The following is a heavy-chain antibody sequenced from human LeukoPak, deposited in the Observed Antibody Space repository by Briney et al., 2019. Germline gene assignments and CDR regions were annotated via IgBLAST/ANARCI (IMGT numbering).Heavy chain of an antibody. CDR1: GGSISSSSYY. V-gene: IGHV4-39*07. CDR2: IYYSGST. J-gene: IGHJ5*02. CDR3: ARAPYWFDP. Sequence: SETLSLTCTVSGGSISSSSYYRGWIRQPPGKGLEWIGSIYYSGSTYYNPSLKSRVTISVDTSKNQFSLKLSSVTAADTAVYYCARAPYWFDPWGQGTLVTVSS.